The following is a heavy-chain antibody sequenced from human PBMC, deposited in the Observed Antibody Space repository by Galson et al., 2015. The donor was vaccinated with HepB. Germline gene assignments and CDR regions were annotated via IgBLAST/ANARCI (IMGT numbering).Heavy chain of an antibody. V-gene: IGHV3-30-3*01. Sequence: SLRLSCAASGFTFSSYAMHWVRQAPGKGLEWVAVISYDGSNKYYADSVKGRFTISRDNSKNTLYLQMNSLRAEDTAVYYCARDLGGSYYFDCWGQGTLVTVSS. CDR3: ARDLGGSYYFDC. CDR2: ISYDGSNK. CDR1: GFTFSSYA. J-gene: IGHJ4*02. D-gene: IGHD1-26*01.